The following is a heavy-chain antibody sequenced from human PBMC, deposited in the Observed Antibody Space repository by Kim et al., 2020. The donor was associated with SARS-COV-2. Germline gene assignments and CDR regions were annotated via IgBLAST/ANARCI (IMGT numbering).Heavy chain of an antibody. CDR3: ARDRNYYYYGMDV. Sequence: SQKFRGSTTNTRDTSGSTAYMELSSLRSEDTAVYYCARDRNYYYYGMDVWGQGTTVTVSS. J-gene: IGHJ6*02. V-gene: IGHV1-3*01.